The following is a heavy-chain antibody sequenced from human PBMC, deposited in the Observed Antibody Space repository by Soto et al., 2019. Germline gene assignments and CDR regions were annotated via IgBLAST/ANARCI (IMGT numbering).Heavy chain of an antibody. D-gene: IGHD2-21*02. J-gene: IGHJ4*02. V-gene: IGHV3-30*04. Sequence: QVRLVASGGGVVQPGRSLRLSCAASGFSFSGYAMHWVRQAPGKGLEWVAVISYDSKNKYYAESVKGRFTISRDNSRNTLYLQMNSVSPEDTAVFYCAADHYGDRGHLLFDSGGQGTVVTVSS. CDR3: AADHYGDRGHLLFDS. CDR2: ISYDSKNK. CDR1: GFSFSGYA.